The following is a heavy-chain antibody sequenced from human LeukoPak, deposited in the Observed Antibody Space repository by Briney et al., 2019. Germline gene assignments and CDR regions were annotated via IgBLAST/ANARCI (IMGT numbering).Heavy chain of an antibody. J-gene: IGHJ4*02. CDR1: GFTFSSYA. CDR2: ISYDGSNK. V-gene: IGHV3-30*04. D-gene: IGHD6-13*01. CDR3: ARGPAAHIIPFDY. Sequence: GGSLRLSCAASGFTFSSYAMHWARQAPGKGLEWVAVISYDGSNKYYADSVKGRFTISRDNSKNTLYLQMNSLRAEDTAVYYCARGPAAHIIPFDYWGQGTLVTVSS.